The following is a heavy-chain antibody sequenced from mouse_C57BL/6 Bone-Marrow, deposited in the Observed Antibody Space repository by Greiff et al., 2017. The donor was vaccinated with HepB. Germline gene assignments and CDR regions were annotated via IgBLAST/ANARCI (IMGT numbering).Heavy chain of an antibody. D-gene: IGHD1-1*01. V-gene: IGHV1-64*01. CDR1: GYTFTSYW. J-gene: IGHJ2*01. CDR3: AKPYGSFDY. CDR2: IHPNSGST. Sequence: QVQLQQPGAELVKPGASVKLSCKASGYTFTSYWMHWVKQRPGQGLEWIGMIHPNSGSTNYNEKFKGKATFTADTSSNTAYMQLSSLTTEDSAIYYCAKPYGSFDYWGQGTTLTVSS.